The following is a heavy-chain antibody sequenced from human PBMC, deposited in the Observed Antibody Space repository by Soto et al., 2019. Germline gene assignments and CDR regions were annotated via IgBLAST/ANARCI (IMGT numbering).Heavy chain of an antibody. CDR2: IYYSGST. J-gene: IGHJ4*02. D-gene: IGHD5-12*01. V-gene: IGHV4-39*01. CDR1: GGSTSSSSYY. Sequence: ASETLSLTCTVSGGSTSSSSYYWGWIRQPPGKGLEWIGSIYYSGSTYYNPSLKSRVTISVDTSKNQFSLKLSSVTAADTALYYCARLMGRDGYNSAYYFGYWGQGTLVTVSS. CDR3: ARLMGRDGYNSAYYFGY.